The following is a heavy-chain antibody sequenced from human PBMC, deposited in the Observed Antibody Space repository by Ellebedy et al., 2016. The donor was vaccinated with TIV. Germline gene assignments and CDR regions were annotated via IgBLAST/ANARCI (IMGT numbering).Heavy chain of an antibody. CDR3: ARDFNWVIDY. CDR2: ISSSSTI. V-gene: IGHV3-48*02. Sequence: GESLKISCAASGFTFSSYSMNWVRQAPGKGLGWVSYISSSSTISYADSVKGRFTISRDNAKNSLYLQMNSLRDEDTAVYYCARDFNWVIDYWGQGTLVTVSS. CDR1: GFTFSSYS. D-gene: IGHD7-27*01. J-gene: IGHJ4*02.